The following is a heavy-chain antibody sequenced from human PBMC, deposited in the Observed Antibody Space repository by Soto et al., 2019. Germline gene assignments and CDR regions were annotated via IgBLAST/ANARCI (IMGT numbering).Heavy chain of an antibody. CDR3: ARDGFYAGQGRYSHGYSSPRFYGMDV. Sequence: VQLVQSGAEVKKPGASVKVSCKTSGYTFISYGLSWVRQAPGLGLEWMGWISPYNDNTNYAQKIHGRVTMTTDTPPRTAYMELRSLRSDDTAVYYCARDGFYAGQGRYSHGYSSPRFYGMDVWGQGTTVIVSS. CDR1: GYTFISYG. D-gene: IGHD5-18*01. V-gene: IGHV1-18*01. CDR2: ISPYNDNT. J-gene: IGHJ6*02.